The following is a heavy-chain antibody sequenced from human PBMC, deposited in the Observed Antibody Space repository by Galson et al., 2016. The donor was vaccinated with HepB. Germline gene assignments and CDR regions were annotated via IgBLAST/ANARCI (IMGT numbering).Heavy chain of an antibody. CDR3: ARSSNWNYMLYVMEV. D-gene: IGHD1-7*01. CDR1: GFSLTTSRMC. CDR2: IDWDDDK. V-gene: IGHV2-70*11. J-gene: IGHJ6*02. Sequence: PALVKPTQTLTLTCTFSGFSLTTSRMCVNWIRQPPGKALEWLARIDWDDDKYYNTSLKTRLTISKDTSKNLVVLTMTNMDPVDTGTYYCARSSNWNYMLYVMEVGGQGTTVTGS.